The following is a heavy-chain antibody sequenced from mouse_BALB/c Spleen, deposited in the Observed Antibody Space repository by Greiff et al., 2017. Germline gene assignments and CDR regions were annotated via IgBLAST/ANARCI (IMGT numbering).Heavy chain of an antibody. CDR2: ISTYYGDA. D-gene: IGHD2-4*01. CDR3: ARDYDSAWFAY. J-gene: IGHJ3*01. V-gene: IGHV1S137*01. CDR1: GYTFTDYA. Sequence: QVQLKESGAELVRPGVSVKISCKGSGYTFTDYAMHWVKQSHAKSLEWIGVISTYYGDASYNQKFKGKATMTVDKSSSTAYMELARLTSEDSAIYYCARDYDSAWFAYWGQGTLVTVSA.